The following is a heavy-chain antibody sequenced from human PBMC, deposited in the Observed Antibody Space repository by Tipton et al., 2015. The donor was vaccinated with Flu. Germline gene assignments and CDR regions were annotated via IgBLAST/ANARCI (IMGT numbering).Heavy chain of an antibody. V-gene: IGHV4-59*08. D-gene: IGHD3-10*01. CDR1: GASISSYY. CDR3: ARSTYYYGSGSSDY. J-gene: IGHJ4*02. CDR2: VFHTGST. Sequence: TLSLTCIVSGASISSYYWGWIRQPPGKGLEWIGNVFHTGSTYHNPSLKSRVTISVDTSKNQFSLKVFSVTAADTAVYYCARSTYYYGSGSSDYWGQGTLVTVSS.